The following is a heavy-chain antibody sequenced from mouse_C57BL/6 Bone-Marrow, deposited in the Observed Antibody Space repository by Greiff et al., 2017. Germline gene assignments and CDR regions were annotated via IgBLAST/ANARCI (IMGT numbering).Heavy chain of an antibody. CDR3: VVYYDYDNFAY. Sequence: QVQLQQSGAELVRPGTSVKMSCKASGYTFTNYWIGWAKQRPGHGLEWIGDIYPGGGYTNYDEKFKGKATLTADKSSSTAYMQFSSLTSEDSAIYYCVVYYDYDNFAYWGQGTLVTVSA. D-gene: IGHD2-4*01. V-gene: IGHV1-63*01. CDR1: GYTFTNYW. CDR2: IYPGGGYT. J-gene: IGHJ3*01.